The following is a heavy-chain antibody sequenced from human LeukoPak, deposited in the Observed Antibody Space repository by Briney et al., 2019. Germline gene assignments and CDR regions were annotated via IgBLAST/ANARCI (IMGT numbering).Heavy chain of an antibody. D-gene: IGHD3-3*01. J-gene: IGHJ4*02. CDR3: ARSRVWSDDWGYFDY. CDR2: INHGEST. V-gene: IGHV4-34*01. Sequence: SSETLSLTCADHGGSFSSYCWSWIRQPPGKGLEWIGQINHGESTSDYPSLKSRVTMSVDTSQNQFSLKLSSVTAADTAMYYCARSRVWSDDWGYFDYWGQGTLVTVSS. CDR1: GGSFSSYC.